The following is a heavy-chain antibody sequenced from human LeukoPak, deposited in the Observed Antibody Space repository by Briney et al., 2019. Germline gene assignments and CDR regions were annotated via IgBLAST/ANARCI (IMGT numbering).Heavy chain of an antibody. CDR3: ARAFTATASRTWFDP. V-gene: IGHV3-74*01. CDR2: INSDGSST. J-gene: IGHJ5*02. D-gene: IGHD2/OR15-2a*01. Sequence: GGSLRLSCAASGFTFSSYWMHWVRQAPGKGLVWVSRINSDGSSTSYADSVKGRFTISRDNAKNTLYLQMNSLRAEDTAVYCCARAFTATASRTWFDPWGQGTLVTVSS. CDR1: GFTFSSYW.